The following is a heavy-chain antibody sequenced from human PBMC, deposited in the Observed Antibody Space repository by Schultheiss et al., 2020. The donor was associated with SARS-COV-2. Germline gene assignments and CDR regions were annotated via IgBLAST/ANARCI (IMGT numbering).Heavy chain of an antibody. J-gene: IGHJ4*02. D-gene: IGHD6-19*01. V-gene: IGHV3-73*01. CDR3: TNLAVAGIDY. Sequence: GGSLRLSCAASGFTFSSYGMHWVRQTSGKGLEWVGRIRSKTDNYATVYVASVKGRFTISRDDSKNTAYLQMNGLKTEDTATYYCTNLAVAGIDYWGQGTLVTVSS. CDR1: GFTFSSYG. CDR2: IRSKTDNYAT.